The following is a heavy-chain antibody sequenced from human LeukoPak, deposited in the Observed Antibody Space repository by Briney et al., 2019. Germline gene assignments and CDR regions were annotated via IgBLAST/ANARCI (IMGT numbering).Heavy chain of an antibody. Sequence: SETLSLTCTVSGGSISGYYWSWIRQARGKGLEWIGNIYYSGSTNYNPSLKSRVTISVHTSKSQFSLNLSSVTAADTAVYYCARHGTLGSTTYPLDYWGQGTLVTVSS. J-gene: IGHJ4*02. V-gene: IGHV4-59*08. CDR3: ARHGTLGSTTYPLDY. CDR1: GGSISGYY. CDR2: IYYSGST. D-gene: IGHD1-26*01.